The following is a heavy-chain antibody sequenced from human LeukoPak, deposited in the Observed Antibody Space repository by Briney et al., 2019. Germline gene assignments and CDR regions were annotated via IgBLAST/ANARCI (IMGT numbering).Heavy chain of an antibody. CDR1: GFIFDSYG. CDR2: ISAGSSNT. CDR3: ARSAVQANTPFYFDF. J-gene: IGHJ4*02. D-gene: IGHD1-26*01. Sequence: RGSLRLSCSASGFIFDSYGMNWARQAPGSGLQWVAYISAGSSNTFYADSVKGRFTISRDDADNFLHLQMNSLSAEDTAVYYCARSAVQANTPFYFDFWGQGALVTVSS. V-gene: IGHV3-48*01.